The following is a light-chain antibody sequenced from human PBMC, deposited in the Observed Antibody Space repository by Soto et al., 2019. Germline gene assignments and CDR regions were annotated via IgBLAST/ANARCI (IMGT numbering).Light chain of an antibody. CDR3: QQLNSWT. J-gene: IGKJ1*01. V-gene: IGKV1-9*01. CDR1: QGISSY. Sequence: DIQLTQSPSFLSASVGDRVTITCRASQGISSYLAWYQQKPGKAPKLLIYAASTLQSGVPSRFSGSGSGTELTFTISSLQPEDVATYYCQQLNSWTFGQGTKVEIK. CDR2: AAS.